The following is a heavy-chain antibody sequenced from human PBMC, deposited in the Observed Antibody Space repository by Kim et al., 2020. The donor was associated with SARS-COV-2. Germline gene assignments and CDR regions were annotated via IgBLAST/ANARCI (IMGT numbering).Heavy chain of an antibody. CDR1: GFTFSSYA. CDR2: IWYDGYNK. Sequence: GGSLRLSCEASGFTFSSYAMHWVRQAPGKGLEWVAVIWYDGYNKYYADSVKGRFTISRDNSKNTLYLQMNSLRAEDTAVYYCARARWWEPGGRGVKYYYGMDVGGQGTTVTVSS. D-gene: IGHD2-15*01. CDR3: ARARWWEPGGRGVKYYYGMDV. V-gene: IGHV3-33*01. J-gene: IGHJ6*02.